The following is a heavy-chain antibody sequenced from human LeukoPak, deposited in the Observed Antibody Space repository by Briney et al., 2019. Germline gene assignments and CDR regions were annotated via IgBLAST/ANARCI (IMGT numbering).Heavy chain of an antibody. CDR3: AREGLMRLVAYFDH. CDR1: GYTFTSYG. D-gene: IGHD6-19*01. CDR2: ISAYNGDT. J-gene: IGHJ4*02. V-gene: IGHV1-18*01. Sequence: ASVKVSCKASGYTFTSYGISWVRQAPGQGLEWKGWISAYNGDTNYAQKFQGRVTMTRDTSISTAYMELSSLRSEDTAVYYCAREGLMRLVAYFDHWGQETLVTVSS.